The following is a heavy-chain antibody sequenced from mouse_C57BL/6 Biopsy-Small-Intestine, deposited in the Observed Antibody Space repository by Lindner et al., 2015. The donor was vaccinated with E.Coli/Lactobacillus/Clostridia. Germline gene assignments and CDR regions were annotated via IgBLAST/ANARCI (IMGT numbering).Heavy chain of an antibody. CDR2: IDPEDGET. CDR1: GFNNKDYY. J-gene: IGHJ3*01. V-gene: IGHV14-2*01. D-gene: IGHD2-12*01. Sequence: EVQLQESGAEFVKPGASVKLSCTASGFNNKDYYMHWVRQRTEQGLEWLGRIDPEDGETKYAPKFQDRATLTTDTSSNTAYLQLSSLTPEDTAVYYCTGNEIYAAWFAYWGQGTLVTVSA. CDR3: TGNEIYAAWFAY.